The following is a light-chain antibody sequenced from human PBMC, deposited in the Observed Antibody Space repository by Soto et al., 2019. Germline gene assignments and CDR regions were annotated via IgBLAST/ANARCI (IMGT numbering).Light chain of an antibody. Sequence: QSALTQPPSASGSPGQSVTISCTGTSSDVGNYNSVSWYQQHPGKAPKLMIYDVSKRPSGVPDRFSGSKSGNTASLTVSGLQAEDEADYYCSSYAGSNNLLFGGGTKLTVL. J-gene: IGLJ2*01. CDR3: SSYAGSNNLL. CDR2: DVS. CDR1: SSDVGNYNS. V-gene: IGLV2-8*01.